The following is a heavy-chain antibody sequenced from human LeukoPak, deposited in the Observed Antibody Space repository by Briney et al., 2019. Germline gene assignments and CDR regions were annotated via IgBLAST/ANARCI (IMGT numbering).Heavy chain of an antibody. Sequence: PSETLSLTCTVSGASISSYYWSWIRQPPGKGLEWIGYIYYSGSTNYNPSLKSRVTISIDTSKNQFSLKLTSVTAADTAVYYCARGSSGYSYGWSQGTLVTVSS. V-gene: IGHV4-59*01. D-gene: IGHD5-18*01. CDR3: ARGSSGYSYG. CDR1: GASISSYY. J-gene: IGHJ4*02. CDR2: IYYSGST.